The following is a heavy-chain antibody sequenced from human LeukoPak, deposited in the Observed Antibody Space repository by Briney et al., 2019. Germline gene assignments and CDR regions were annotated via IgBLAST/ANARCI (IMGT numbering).Heavy chain of an antibody. Sequence: PSETLSLTCTVSGGSISSSSYYWGWLRQPPGKGLEWIGSIYYSGSTYYNPSPKRRVTISVNTSKNQYSLKLSSVTAAHTAVYFCARQVWGYYDSSGYQPLFDYWGQGTLVTVSS. CDR1: GGSISSSSYY. CDR3: ARQVWGYYDSSGYQPLFDY. V-gene: IGHV4-39*01. D-gene: IGHD3-22*01. J-gene: IGHJ4*02. CDR2: IYYSGST.